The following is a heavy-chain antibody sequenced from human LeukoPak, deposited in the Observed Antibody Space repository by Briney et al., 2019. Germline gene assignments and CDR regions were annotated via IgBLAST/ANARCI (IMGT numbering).Heavy chain of an antibody. CDR1: GYSFNSYW. V-gene: IGHV5-51*01. D-gene: IGHD2-2*01. CDR3: ARKYCRSSSCYVAFDY. Sequence: GESLEISCKGSGYSFNSYWIGWVRQMPGKGLEWMGIIYPGDSDTRYSPSFQGQVTISADKSIDTAYLQWSSLKASDTAMYYCARKYCRSSSCYVAFDYWGQGTLVTVSS. J-gene: IGHJ4*02. CDR2: IYPGDSDT.